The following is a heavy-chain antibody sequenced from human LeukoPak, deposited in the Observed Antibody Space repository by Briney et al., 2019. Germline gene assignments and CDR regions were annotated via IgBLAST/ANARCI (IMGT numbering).Heavy chain of an antibody. Sequence: GGSLRLSCAASGFSVSDYSISWIRQSPGKGPEWISYVMSGRGSTNYADSVKGRFTISRDNAKNSVALQLDGLRADDTAVYFCARERRGNYYALESWGQGTLVTVSS. D-gene: IGHD3-22*01. CDR3: ARERRGNYYALES. CDR2: VMSGRGST. J-gene: IGHJ4*02. CDR1: GFSVSDYS. V-gene: IGHV3-11*05.